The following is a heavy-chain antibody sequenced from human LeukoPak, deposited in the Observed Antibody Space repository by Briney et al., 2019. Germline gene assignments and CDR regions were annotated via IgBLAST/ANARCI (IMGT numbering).Heavy chain of an antibody. V-gene: IGHV5-51*01. D-gene: IGHD3-3*01. CDR2: IYPGDSDT. CDR1: GYSFTSYW. Sequence: GESLKISCKGSGYSFTSYWIGWVRQMPGKGLEWMGIIYPGDSDTRYSPSFQGQVTISADKSISTAYLQWSSLKASDTAMYYCAAQTYYDFWSGYYHFDYWGQGTLVTVSS. J-gene: IGHJ4*02. CDR3: AAQTYYDFWSGYYHFDY.